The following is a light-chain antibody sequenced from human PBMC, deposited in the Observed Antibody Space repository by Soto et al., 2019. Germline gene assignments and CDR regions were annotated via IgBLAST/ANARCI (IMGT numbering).Light chain of an antibody. CDR1: QSISNW. V-gene: IGKV1-5*01. CDR2: DTS. J-gene: IGKJ2*01. Sequence: DIQMTQSPSSLSASVGDRVSITCRASQSISNWLAWYQQKPGQAPNHLIYDTSNLESGGPSRFSGSGSGTKFTLAISSLQSDDFTTYYCQQYTTQHTVDQGTKPEIK. CDR3: QQYTTQHT.